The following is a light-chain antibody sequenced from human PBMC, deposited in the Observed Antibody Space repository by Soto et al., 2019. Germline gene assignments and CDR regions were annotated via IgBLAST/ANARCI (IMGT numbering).Light chain of an antibody. CDR1: SSNIGAGYD. V-gene: IGLV1-40*01. Sequence: SVLTRPASGSGAARRRGTISCTESSSNIGAGYDVHWYQQLPGTAPKLLIYGNSNRPSGVPDRFSGSKSGTSASLVITGLQAEDEADYYCQSYDSSLSGYVFGTGTKVTVL. CDR2: GNS. J-gene: IGLJ1*01. CDR3: QSYDSSLSGYV.